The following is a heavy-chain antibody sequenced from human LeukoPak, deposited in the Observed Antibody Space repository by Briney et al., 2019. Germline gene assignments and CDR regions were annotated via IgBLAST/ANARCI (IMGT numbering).Heavy chain of an antibody. V-gene: IGHV3-64*01. D-gene: IGHD6-13*01. Sequence: GGSLRLSCAASGFTFSSYAMHWVRQAPGKGLEYVSAISSNGGSTYYANSVKGRFTISRDNSKNTLYLQMGSLRAEDMAVYYCASSAAERGGPDYWGQGTLVTVSS. J-gene: IGHJ4*02. CDR3: ASSAAERGGPDY. CDR1: GFTFSSYA. CDR2: ISSNGGST.